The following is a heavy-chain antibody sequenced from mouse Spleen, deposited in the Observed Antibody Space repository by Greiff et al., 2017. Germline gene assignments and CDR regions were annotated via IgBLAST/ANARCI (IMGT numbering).Heavy chain of an antibody. CDR3: ARSYYRYDDGSWFAY. D-gene: IGHD2-14*01. V-gene: IGHV14-3*01. Sequence: EVQLQQSVAELVRPGASVKLSCTASGFNIQNTYMHWVKQRPEQGLEWIGRIDPANGNTKYAPKFQGKATITADTSSNTAYLQLSSLTSEDTAIYYCARSYYRYDDGSWFAYWGQGTLVTVSA. J-gene: IGHJ3*01. CDR1: GFNIQNTY. CDR2: IDPANGNT.